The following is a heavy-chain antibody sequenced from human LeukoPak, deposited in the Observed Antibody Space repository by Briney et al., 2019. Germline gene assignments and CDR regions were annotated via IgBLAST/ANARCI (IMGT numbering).Heavy chain of an antibody. V-gene: IGHV4-30-2*01. J-gene: IGHJ4*02. CDR1: GVSISSGGYY. CDR3: ARGRINCSSTSCYPYFDY. CDR2: IYHSGSS. Sequence: SETLSLTCAVSGVSISSGGYYWSWIRQPPGKGLEWIGYIYHSGSSYFNPSLKSRVTLSVDRSKNQFSLKLSSVTAADTAVYYCARGRINCSSTSCYPYFDYWGQGTLVTVSS. D-gene: IGHD2-2*01.